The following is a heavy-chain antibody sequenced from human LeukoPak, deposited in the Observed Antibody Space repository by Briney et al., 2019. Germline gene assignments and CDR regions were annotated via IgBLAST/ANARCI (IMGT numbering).Heavy chain of an antibody. J-gene: IGHJ4*02. Sequence: SETLSLTCTVSGGSISSSSYYWGWIRQPPVKGLEWIGSIYYSGSTYYNPSLKSRVTISVDTSKNQFSLKLSSVTAADTAVYYCARDRIAVAGTSGGYFDYWGQGTLVTVSS. V-gene: IGHV4-39*07. CDR2: IYYSGST. CDR1: GGSISSSSYY. CDR3: ARDRIAVAGTSGGYFDY. D-gene: IGHD6-19*01.